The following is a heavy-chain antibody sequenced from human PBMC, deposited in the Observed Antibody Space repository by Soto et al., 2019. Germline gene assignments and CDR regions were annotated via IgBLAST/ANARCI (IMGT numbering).Heavy chain of an antibody. CDR1: GGTFSSYA. CDR2: IIPIFGTA. V-gene: IGHV1-69*06. D-gene: IGHD2-2*01. Sequence: ASVKVSCKASGGTFSSYAISWVRQAPGQGLEWMGGIIPIFGTANYAQKFQGRVTITADKSTSTAYMELNSLRAEDTAVYYCASGVVPAAHYYYGMDVWGQGTTVTVSS. J-gene: IGHJ6*02. CDR3: ASGVVPAAHYYYGMDV.